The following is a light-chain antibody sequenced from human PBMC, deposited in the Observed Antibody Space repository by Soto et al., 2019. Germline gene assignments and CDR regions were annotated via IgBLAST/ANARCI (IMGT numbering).Light chain of an antibody. Sequence: VVMTQSPASLSVAPWEIATLSCSASQSVSSNLAWYQQKPGQAPRLLIYGASTRAAGIPARFSGSGSGTDFTLTITSLQSEDFGVYYCHQHNNWWTFGQGTKV. CDR1: QSVSSN. V-gene: IGKV3-15*01. CDR2: GAS. CDR3: HQHNNWWT. J-gene: IGKJ1*01.